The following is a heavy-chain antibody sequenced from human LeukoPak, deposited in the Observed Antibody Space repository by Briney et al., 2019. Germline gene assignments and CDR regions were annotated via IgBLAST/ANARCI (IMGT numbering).Heavy chain of an antibody. J-gene: IGHJ4*02. CDR3: AGEWDGYCSGGSCYSGDY. CDR1: GYTFTSYG. V-gene: IGHV1-18*01. Sequence: GASVKVSCKASGYTFTSYGISWVRQAPGQGVEWMGWISAYNGNTNYAQKLQGRVTMTTDTSTSTAYMELRSLRSDDTAVYYCAGEWDGYCSGGSCYSGDYWGQGTLVTVSS. CDR2: ISAYNGNT. D-gene: IGHD2-15*01.